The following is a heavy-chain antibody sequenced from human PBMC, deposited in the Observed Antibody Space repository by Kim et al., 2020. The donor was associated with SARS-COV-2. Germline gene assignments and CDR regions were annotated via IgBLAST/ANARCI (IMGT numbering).Heavy chain of an antibody. V-gene: IGHV1-69*13. CDR1: GGTFSSYA. Sequence: SVKVSCKASGGTFSSYAISWVRQAPGQGLEWMGGIIPIFGTANYAQKFQGRVTITADESTSTAYMELSSLRSEDTAVYYCASDRGSGSYYRDWYFDLWGRGTLVTVSS. CDR3: ASDRGSGSYYRDWYFDL. CDR2: IIPIFGTA. J-gene: IGHJ2*01. D-gene: IGHD3-10*01.